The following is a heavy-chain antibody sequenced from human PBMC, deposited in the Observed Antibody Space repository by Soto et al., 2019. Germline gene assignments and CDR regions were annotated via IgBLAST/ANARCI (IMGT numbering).Heavy chain of an antibody. Sequence: QVQLVQSGAEVKKPGSSVKVSCKASGGTFSSYAISWVRQAPGQGLEWMGGIIPIFGTANYAQKFQGRVTITAEESTSPAYMELSSLRSEDTAVYYCAREGASGSHIGYWGQGTLVTVSS. D-gene: IGHD3-22*01. V-gene: IGHV1-69*01. CDR2: IIPIFGTA. CDR1: GGTFSSYA. CDR3: AREGASGSHIGY. J-gene: IGHJ4*02.